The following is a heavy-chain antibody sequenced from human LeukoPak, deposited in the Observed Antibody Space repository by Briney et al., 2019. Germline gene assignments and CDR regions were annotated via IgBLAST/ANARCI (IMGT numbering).Heavy chain of an antibody. CDR2: IYYSGST. D-gene: IGHD3-22*01. CDR3: ARDRRYDSSGYYGRYFDY. CDR1: GGSISSYY. Sequence: PSETLSLTCTVSGGSISSYYWSWIRQPPGKGLEWIGYIYYSGSTNYNPSLKSRVTISLDTSKNQFSLKLSSVTAADTAVYYCARDRRYDSSGYYGRYFDYWGQGTLVTVSS. V-gene: IGHV4-59*01. J-gene: IGHJ4*02.